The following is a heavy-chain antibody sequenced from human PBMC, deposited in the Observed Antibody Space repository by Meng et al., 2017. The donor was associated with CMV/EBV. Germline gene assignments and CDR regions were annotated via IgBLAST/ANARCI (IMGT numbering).Heavy chain of an antibody. D-gene: IGHD3-9*01. J-gene: IGHJ5*02. CDR2: IYWDEYK. Sequence: FKDPCLSLVSPPKPLPLTCTFSWFPRGTSGVGLGRIRQPPGKALEWLALIYWDEYKRYSPSLKSRLTITKDTSKNQVVLTMTNMDPVDTATYYCAHQLRYFDWVNNWFDPWGQGTLVTVSS. CDR3: AHQLRYFDWVNNWFDP. CDR1: WFPRGTSGVG. V-gene: IGHV2-5*02.